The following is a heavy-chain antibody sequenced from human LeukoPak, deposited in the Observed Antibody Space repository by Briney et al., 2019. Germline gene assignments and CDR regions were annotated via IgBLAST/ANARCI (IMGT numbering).Heavy chain of an antibody. Sequence: GSSVKVSCKASGGTFSSYAISWVRQAPGQGLEWLGWINTYNGNTKLGEKFQGRVTMTTDTSTSTVYMELTSLRTDDTAVYFCARDTPQHLKRFDYWGQGTLITVSS. V-gene: IGHV1-18*01. CDR2: INTYNGNT. D-gene: IGHD6-13*01. CDR1: GGTFSSYA. CDR3: ARDTPQHLKRFDY. J-gene: IGHJ4*02.